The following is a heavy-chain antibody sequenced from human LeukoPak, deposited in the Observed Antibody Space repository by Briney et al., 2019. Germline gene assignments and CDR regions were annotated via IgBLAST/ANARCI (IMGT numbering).Heavy chain of an antibody. J-gene: IGHJ3*02. CDR3: ARASSKQLAGYLPDGFDI. D-gene: IGHD3-9*01. CDR1: GFTFSSYS. V-gene: IGHV3-21*01. CDR2: ISSSGTYV. Sequence: RTGGSLRLSCAASGFTFSSYSMNWVRQAPGKGLEWVSSISSSGTYVYYADSVKGRFTISRGNAKNSLSLQMNSLRADDAAVYYCARASSKQLAGYLPDGFDIWGQGTMVTVSS.